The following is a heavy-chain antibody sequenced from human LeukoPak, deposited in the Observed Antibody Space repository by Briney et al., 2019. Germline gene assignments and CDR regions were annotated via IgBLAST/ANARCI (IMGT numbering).Heavy chain of an antibody. V-gene: IGHV1-2*02. CDR1: GYTFTGSY. D-gene: IGHD6-19*01. CDR2: INPNSGGT. Sequence: GASVKVSCKASGYTFTGSYMHWVRQAPGQGLEWMGWINPNSGGTNYAQTFQGRVTMTRDTSISTAYMELSRLRSDDTAVYYCAREGVRWRGIAVAGIENWFDPWGQGTLVTVSS. CDR3: AREGVRWRGIAVAGIENWFDP. J-gene: IGHJ5*02.